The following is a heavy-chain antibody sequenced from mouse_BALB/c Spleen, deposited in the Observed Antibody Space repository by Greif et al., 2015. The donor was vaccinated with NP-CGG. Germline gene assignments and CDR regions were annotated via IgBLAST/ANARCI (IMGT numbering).Heavy chain of an antibody. CDR1: GFSLTSYG. CDR3: ARERSMITYYFDY. V-gene: IGHV2-9*02. Sequence: VKVVESGPGLVAPSQSLSITCTVSGFSLTSYGVHWVRQPPGKGLEWLGVIWAGGSTNYNSALMSRLSISKDNSKSQVFLKMSSLQTYDTAMYYCARERSMITYYFDYWGQGTTLTVSS. J-gene: IGHJ2*01. CDR2: IWAGGST. D-gene: IGHD2-4*01.